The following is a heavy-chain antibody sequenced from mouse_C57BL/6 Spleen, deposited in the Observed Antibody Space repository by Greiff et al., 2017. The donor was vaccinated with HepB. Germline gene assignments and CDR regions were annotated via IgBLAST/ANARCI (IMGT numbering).Heavy chain of an antibody. CDR1: GYTFTSYW. J-gene: IGHJ2*01. CDR2: IDPSDSYT. CDR3: ARGDGNYVFDY. V-gene: IGHV1-59*01. Sequence: VQLQQSGAELVRPGTSVKLSCKASGYTFTSYWMHWVKQRPGQGLEWIGVIDPSDSYTNYNQKFKGKATLTVDTSSSTAYMQLSSLTSEDSAVYYCARGDGNYVFDYWGQGTTLTVSS. D-gene: IGHD2-1*01.